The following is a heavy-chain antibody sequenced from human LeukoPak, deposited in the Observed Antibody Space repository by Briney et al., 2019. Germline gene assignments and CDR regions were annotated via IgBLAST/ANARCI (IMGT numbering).Heavy chain of an antibody. CDR2: ISGDGTTR. Sequence: GGSLRLSCAASGFILNNYWMRWVRQVPGKGLVWVAHISGDGTTRRYADSVKGRLTISRDNAKNMLYLQINSLRAEDTAVYYCARVGGESPRWFDPWGQGTLVIVSS. V-gene: IGHV3-74*01. D-gene: IGHD3-10*01. CDR3: ARVGGESPRWFDP. CDR1: GFILNNYW. J-gene: IGHJ5*02.